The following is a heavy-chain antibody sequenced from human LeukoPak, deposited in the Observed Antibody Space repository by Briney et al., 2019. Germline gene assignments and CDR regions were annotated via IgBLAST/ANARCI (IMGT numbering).Heavy chain of an antibody. CDR1: GGTFSSYA. CDR3: ARGLSGYDAFDI. Sequence: ASVKVSCKASGGTFSSYAINWVRQATGQGLEWMGWMNPNSGNTGYAQKFQGRVTITRNTSISTAYMELSSLRSEDTAVYYCARGLSGYDAFDIWGQGTMVTVSS. V-gene: IGHV1-8*03. CDR2: MNPNSGNT. D-gene: IGHD5-12*01. J-gene: IGHJ3*02.